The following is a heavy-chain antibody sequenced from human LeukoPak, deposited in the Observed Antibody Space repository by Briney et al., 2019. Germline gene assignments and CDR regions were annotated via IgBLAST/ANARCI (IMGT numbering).Heavy chain of an antibody. CDR3: AKSRSGSANWALQIFDN. D-gene: IGHD1-1*01. CDR2: ISGSGGST. V-gene: IGHV3-23*01. J-gene: IGHJ4*02. Sequence: PGGSLRLSCVASGFSFTTHAMGWVRQAPGKGLEWVSHISGSGGSTKYSGSVKGRFTISRDNSKNTLYLQINSLGAEDTAVYFCAKSRSGSANWALQIFDNWGQGTLVTVSS. CDR1: GFSFTTHA.